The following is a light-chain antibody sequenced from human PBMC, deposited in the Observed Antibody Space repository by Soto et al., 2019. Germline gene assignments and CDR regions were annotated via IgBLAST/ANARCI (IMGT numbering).Light chain of an antibody. V-gene: IGKV3-20*01. CDR3: QQYGSSLT. J-gene: IGKJ4*01. Sequence: IVMTQSPATLSVSPGERATLSCRASQSISTKLAWYQQKPGQAPRLLMYGTSSRATGIPDRFSGSGSGTDFTLTISRLEPEDFAVYYCQQYGSSLTFGGGTKVDI. CDR2: GTS. CDR1: QSISTK.